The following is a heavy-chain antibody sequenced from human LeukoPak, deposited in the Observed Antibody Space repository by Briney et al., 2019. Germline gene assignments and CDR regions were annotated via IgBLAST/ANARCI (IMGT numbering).Heavy chain of an antibody. J-gene: IGHJ5*02. V-gene: IGHV5-51*01. CDR1: GFSFANYW. CDR3: ARRSTGGAYTWFDP. Sequence: GESLKISCKGSGFSFANYWIGWVRQMPGKGLEWMGIIYPGDSDTRYSPSFQGQVTISADKSISTAYLQWSSLKASDSAMYYCARRSTGGAYTWFDPWGQGTLVTVSP. CDR2: IYPGDSDT. D-gene: IGHD2-2*02.